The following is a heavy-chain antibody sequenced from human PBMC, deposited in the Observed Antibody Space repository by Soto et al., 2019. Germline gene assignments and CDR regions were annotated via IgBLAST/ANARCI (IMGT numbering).Heavy chain of an antibody. CDR1: GGTFSSYA. V-gene: IGHV1-69*12. CDR2: IIPIFGTA. J-gene: IGHJ6*02. CDR3: ARENYYYYGMDV. Sequence: QVQLVQSGAEVQKPGSSVKVSCKASGGTFSSYAISWVRQAPGQGLEWMGGIIPIFGTANYAQKFQGRGTITADESTSTAYMELSSLRSEDTAVYYCARENYYYYGMDVWGQGTTVTVSS.